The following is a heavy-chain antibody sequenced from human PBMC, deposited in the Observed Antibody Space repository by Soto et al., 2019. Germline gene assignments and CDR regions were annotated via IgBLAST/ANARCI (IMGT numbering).Heavy chain of an antibody. CDR3: SFSGWSAGSAIHF. D-gene: IGHD6-19*01. CDR1: GGSISSSNW. CDR2: IYPSGST. J-gene: IGHJ3*01. V-gene: IGHV4-4*02. Sequence: SETLSLTCAVSGGSISSSNWWCWVRQPPGKGLEWIGEIYPSGSTNYNPSLKSRVTISVDKSKNLFSLKLSSVTAADTAVYYCSFSGWSAGSAIHFWGPGTMVTVS.